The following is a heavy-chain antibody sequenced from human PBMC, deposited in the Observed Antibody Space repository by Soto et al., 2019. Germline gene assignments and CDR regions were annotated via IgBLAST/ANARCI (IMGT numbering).Heavy chain of an antibody. V-gene: IGHV1-69*02. Sequence: VQLVQSGAEVKRPGSSVKVSCKAPVGTFSDYNIAWVRQARGQGLEWMGRIIPKLGITNYAHKFQHRVSLTADKATSTAHMELTSLKYEDTDVYFCARVEGTRTTNFYHYMDVWGEGTHVTVS. J-gene: IGHJ6*03. CDR3: ARVEGTRTTNFYHYMDV. D-gene: IGHD2-8*01. CDR2: IIPKLGIT. CDR1: VGTFSDYN.